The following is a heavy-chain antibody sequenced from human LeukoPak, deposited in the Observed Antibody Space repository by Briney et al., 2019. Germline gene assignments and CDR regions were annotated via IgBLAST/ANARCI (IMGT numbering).Heavy chain of an antibody. V-gene: IGHV3-33*01. CDR3: ARDHRSSGSSGDFDY. CDR1: GFTFSSYG. D-gene: IGHD1-26*01. J-gene: IGHJ4*02. CDR2: IWYDGSNK. Sequence: GGSLRLSCAASGFTFSSYGKHWVRQAPGKGLEWVAVIWYDGSNKYYADSVKGRFTISRDNSKNTLYLQMNSLRAEDTAVYYCARDHRSSGSSGDFDYWGQGTLVTVSS.